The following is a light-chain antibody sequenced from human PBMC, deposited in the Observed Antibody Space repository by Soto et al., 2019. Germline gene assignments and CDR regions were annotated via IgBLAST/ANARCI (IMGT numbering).Light chain of an antibody. CDR2: GNS. Sequence: QSVLTQPPSVSGAPGQRVTISCTGSSSNIGAGYVVHWYQQLPGTAPKLLIYGNSNRPSGVPDRFSGSKSGTSASLAITGLQAEDEADYYFQSYDSSLSGSVFGGGTKLTV. CDR3: QSYDSSLSGSV. J-gene: IGLJ2*01. V-gene: IGLV1-40*01. CDR1: SSNIGAGYV.